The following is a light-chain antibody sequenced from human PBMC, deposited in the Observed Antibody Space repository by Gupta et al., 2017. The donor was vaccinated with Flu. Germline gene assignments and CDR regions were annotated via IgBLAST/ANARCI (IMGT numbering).Light chain of an antibody. CDR1: QSLVYSDGNTY. Sequence: VLTQSPLSLPVTLGQPVSISCTSSQSLVYSDGNTYLYWFQQRPGQSPRRLIYQVSKRDYGVPDRFSGSGSGTNFTLKSSQGEAEDVGIYYCLQNTILLTFGRGTKVEVK. CDR3: LQNTILLT. J-gene: IGKJ4*01. CDR2: QVS. V-gene: IGKV2-30*01.